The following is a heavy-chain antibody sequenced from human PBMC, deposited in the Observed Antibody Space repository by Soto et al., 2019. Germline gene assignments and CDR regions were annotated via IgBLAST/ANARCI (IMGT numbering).Heavy chain of an antibody. D-gene: IGHD6-19*01. CDR3: AMGEGASSEYSSGWYVVLY. CDR1: GFTFDDYA. CDR2: ISWNSGSI. J-gene: IGHJ4*02. V-gene: IGHV3-9*01. Sequence: EVQLVESGGGLVQPSRSLRLSCAASGFTFDDYAMHWVRQAPGKGLEWVSGISWNSGSIGYADSVKGRFTISRDNAKNSLYLQMNSLRAEDTALYYCAMGEGASSEYSSGWYVVLYWGQGTLVTVSS.